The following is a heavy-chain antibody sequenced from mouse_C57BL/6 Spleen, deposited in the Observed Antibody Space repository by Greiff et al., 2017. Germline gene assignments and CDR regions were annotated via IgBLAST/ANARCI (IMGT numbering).Heavy chain of an antibody. V-gene: IGHV5-15*01. CDR1: GFTFSDYG. CDR3: ARHPPDGSFDY. CDR2: ISNLAYSI. D-gene: IGHD2-3*01. J-gene: IGHJ2*01. Sequence: EVQLVESGGGLVQPGGSLKLSCAASGFTFSDYGMAWVRQAPRKGPEWVAFISNLAYSIYYADTVTGRFTISRENAKNTLYLEMSSLRSEDTAMYYCARHPPDGSFDYWGQGTTLTVAS.